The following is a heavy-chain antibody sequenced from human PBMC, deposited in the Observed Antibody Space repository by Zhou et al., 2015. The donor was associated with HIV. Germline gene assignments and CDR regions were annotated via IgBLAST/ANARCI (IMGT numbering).Heavy chain of an antibody. V-gene: IGHV1-69*01. D-gene: IGHD4-11*01. CDR1: GGTFSSYA. CDR3: ARIPSTTVTTPDYYYYYMDV. Sequence: QVQLVQSGAEVKKPGSSVKVSCKASGGTFSSYAISWVRQAPGQGLEWMGGIIPIFGTANYAQKFQGRVTITADESTSTAYMELSSLRSEDTAVYYCARIPSTTVTTPDYYYYYMDVWGKGTTVTVSS. J-gene: IGHJ6*03. CDR2: IIPIFGTA.